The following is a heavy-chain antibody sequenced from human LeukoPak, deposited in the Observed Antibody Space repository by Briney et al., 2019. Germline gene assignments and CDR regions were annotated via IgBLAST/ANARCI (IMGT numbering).Heavy chain of an antibody. V-gene: IGHV3-7*01. J-gene: IGHJ4*02. Sequence: PGGSLRLSCAASGFTVSSNYMSWVRQAPGKGLEWVANIKQDGSEKHYVDSVKGRFTISRDNAKNSLFLEMNSLRAEDTAVYYCARGGQAGTGDYWGQGTLVTVSS. CDR3: ARGGQAGTGDY. CDR2: IKQDGSEK. D-gene: IGHD3-10*01. CDR1: GFTVSSNY.